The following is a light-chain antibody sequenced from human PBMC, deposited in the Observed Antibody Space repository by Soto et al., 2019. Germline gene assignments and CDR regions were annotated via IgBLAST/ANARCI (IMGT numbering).Light chain of an antibody. J-gene: IGLJ2*01. CDR1: TSNIGSNT. CDR2: STN. V-gene: IGLV1-44*01. Sequence: QAVVTQPPSASGNPGQRVTISCSGSTSNIGSNTVNWYRQLPGTAPKLLIFSTNQRPSGVPDRFSGSRSGTSASLAISGLQSEDEGDYYCAAWDDSLNIVVFGGGTKVTVL. CDR3: AAWDDSLNIVV.